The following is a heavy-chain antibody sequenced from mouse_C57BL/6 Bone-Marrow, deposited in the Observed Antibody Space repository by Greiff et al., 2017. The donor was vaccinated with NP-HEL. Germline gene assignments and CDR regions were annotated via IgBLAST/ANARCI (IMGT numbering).Heavy chain of an antibody. CDR3: TTVVATYVDY. Sequence: QVQLQQPGAELVKPGASVKLSCKASGYTFTSYWMQWVKQRPGQGLEWIGEIDPSDSYTNYNQKFKGKAKLTVDTSSSTAYMQLSSMTSEDSAVYDSTTVVATYVDYWGQGTTLTVSS. J-gene: IGHJ2*01. CDR1: GYTFTSYW. D-gene: IGHD1-1*01. CDR2: IDPSDSYT. V-gene: IGHV1-50*01.